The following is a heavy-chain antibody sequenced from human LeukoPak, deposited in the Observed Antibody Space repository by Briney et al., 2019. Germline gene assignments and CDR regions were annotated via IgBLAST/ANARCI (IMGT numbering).Heavy chain of an antibody. J-gene: IGHJ5*02. CDR2: ISSSGSTI. Sequence: KPGGSLRLSCAASGFTFSDYYMRWIRQAPGKGLEWGSYISSSGSTIYYADSVKGRFTISRDNAKNSLYLQMNSLRAEDTAVYYCARDYTYYYDSSGYSPWGQGTLVTVSS. CDR3: ARDYTYYYDSSGYSP. D-gene: IGHD3-22*01. V-gene: IGHV3-11*01. CDR1: GFTFSDYY.